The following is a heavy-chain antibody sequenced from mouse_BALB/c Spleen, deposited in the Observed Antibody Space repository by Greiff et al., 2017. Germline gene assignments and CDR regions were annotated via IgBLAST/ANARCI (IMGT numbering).Heavy chain of an antibody. J-gene: IGHJ3*01. D-gene: IGHD2-4*01. V-gene: IGHV5-12-1*01. CDR2: ISSGGGST. CDR3: ARHRSYYDCPFAY. Sequence: EVQRVESGGGLVKPGGSLKLSCAASGFAFSSYDMSWVRQTPEKRLEWVAYISSGGGSTYYPDTVKGRFTISRDNAKNTLYLQMSSLKSEDTAMYYCARHRSYYDCPFAYWGQGTLVTVSA. CDR1: GFAFSSYD.